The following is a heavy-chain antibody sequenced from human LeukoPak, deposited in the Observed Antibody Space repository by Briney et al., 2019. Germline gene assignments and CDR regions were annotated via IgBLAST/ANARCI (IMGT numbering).Heavy chain of an antibody. D-gene: IGHD3-10*01. CDR2: ISGSGGST. J-gene: IGHJ5*02. V-gene: IGHV3-23*01. CDR1: GFTFSSYA. Sequence: GGSLRLSCAASGFTFSSYAMSWVRQAPGKGLGWVSAISGSGGSTYYADSVKGRFTISRDNSKNTLYLQMNSLRAEDTAVYYCAKDGGYGSGSYYRFDPWGQGTLVTVSS. CDR3: AKDGGYGSGSYYRFDP.